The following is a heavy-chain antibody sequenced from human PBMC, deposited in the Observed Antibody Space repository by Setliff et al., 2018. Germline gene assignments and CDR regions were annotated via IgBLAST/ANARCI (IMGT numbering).Heavy chain of an antibody. V-gene: IGHV3-30*02. CDR3: ARDKGVISLDY. Sequence: PGGSLRLSCIMSGFSAASGFTFSSSGMHWVRQAPGKGLEWVTFIRNDGSSQYYADSVQGRFTVSRDNSRNTLYLDMNSLRGEGTAVYYCARDKGVISLDYWGQGTLVTVSS. CDR1: GFTFSSSG. J-gene: IGHJ4*02. D-gene: IGHD3-10*01. CDR2: IRNDGSSQ.